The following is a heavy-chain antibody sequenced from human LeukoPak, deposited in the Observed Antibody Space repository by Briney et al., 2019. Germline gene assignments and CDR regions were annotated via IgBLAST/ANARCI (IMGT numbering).Heavy chain of an antibody. V-gene: IGHV1-69*05. CDR2: IIPIFGTA. CDR3: ARPRFPGGLGGYYYYYMDV. D-gene: IGHD1-26*01. Sequence: SVTVSCKASGGTFSSYAISWVRQAPGQGLEWMGGIIPIFGTANYAQKFQGKVTITTDESTSTAYMELSSLRSEDTSVYYCARPRFPGGLGGYYYYYMDVWGKGTTVTVSS. J-gene: IGHJ6*03. CDR1: GGTFSSYA.